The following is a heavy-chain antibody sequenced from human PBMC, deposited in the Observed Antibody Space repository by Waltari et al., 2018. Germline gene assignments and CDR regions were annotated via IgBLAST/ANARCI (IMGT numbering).Heavy chain of an antibody. Sequence: QVQLQESGPGLVKPSETLSLTCTVSGGSISSYYWSWIRRPPGKGLDWIGYIYYSGGTNYNPSLKRRVTRSVDTSKTQFSLKLSSVTAADTAVYYCARWHYYYGMDVWGQGTTVTVSS. J-gene: IGHJ6*02. CDR1: GGSISSYY. CDR3: ARWHYYYGMDV. V-gene: IGHV4-59*01. CDR2: IYYSGGT.